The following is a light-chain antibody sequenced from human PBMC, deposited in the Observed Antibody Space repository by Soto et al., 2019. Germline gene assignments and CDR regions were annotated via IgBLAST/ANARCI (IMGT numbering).Light chain of an antibody. CDR1: QSVSSSY. CDR3: QLHNNWPWA. Sequence: EIVLTQSPGTLSLSPGERATLSCRASQSVSSSYLAWYQQKPGQAPRLLIYGASARTPGFPARFSASGSGTVFTLTISSVRAEEFAVYYCQLHNNWPWALGQGSKVDSK. V-gene: IGKV3D-20*02. J-gene: IGKJ1*01. CDR2: GAS.